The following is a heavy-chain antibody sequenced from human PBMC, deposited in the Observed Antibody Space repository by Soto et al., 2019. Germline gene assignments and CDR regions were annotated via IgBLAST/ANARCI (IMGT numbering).Heavy chain of an antibody. D-gene: IGHD2-15*01. J-gene: IGHJ5*02. CDR1: GFTFSTYW. Sequence: EEQLVESGGGLVQPGGSLRLSCAASGFTFSTYWMGWVRQAPGKGLEWVANLKEDGTTKYYVDSVKGRFTISRDNPKNSLYLQMNSLRAEDTAIYYCARVREWGYFDPWGQGTLVTVSS. CDR2: LKEDGTTK. V-gene: IGHV3-7*03. CDR3: ARVREWGYFDP.